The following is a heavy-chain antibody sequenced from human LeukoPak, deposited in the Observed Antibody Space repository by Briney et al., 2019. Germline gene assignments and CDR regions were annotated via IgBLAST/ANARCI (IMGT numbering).Heavy chain of an antibody. CDR3: ARHVGTYSSSWFPFGY. CDR1: GGSISSSSYY. J-gene: IGHJ4*02. V-gene: IGHV4-39*01. CDR2: IYYSGST. D-gene: IGHD6-13*01. Sequence: SETLSLTCTVSGGSISSSSYYWGWIRQPPGKGLEWIGSIYYSGSTYYNPSLKSRVTISVDTSKNQFSLRLTSVTAADTAVYYCARHVGTYSSSWFPFGYWGQGTLVTVSS.